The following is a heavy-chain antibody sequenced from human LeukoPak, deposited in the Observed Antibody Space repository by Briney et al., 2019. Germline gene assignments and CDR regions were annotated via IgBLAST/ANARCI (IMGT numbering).Heavy chain of an antibody. CDR1: GGSFSGYY. J-gene: IGHJ4*02. CDR3: ARGRYSFAY. CDR2: INHSGST. V-gene: IGHV4-34*01. Sequence: SETLSLTCAVYGGSFSGYYWSWIRQPPGKGLEWIGEINHSGSTNYNPSLKSRVTMSVDTSKNQFSLNLRSVTAADTAVYYCARGRYSFAYWGQGTLVTVSS. D-gene: IGHD5-18*01.